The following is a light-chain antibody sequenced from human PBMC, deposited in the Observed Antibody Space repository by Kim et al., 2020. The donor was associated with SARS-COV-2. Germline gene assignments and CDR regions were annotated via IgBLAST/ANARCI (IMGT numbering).Light chain of an antibody. Sequence: SVSPGQTASITCSGDKLGDKYACWYQQKPGQSPVLVIYEDTKRPSGIPERFSGSNSGNTATLTISGIQAMDEADYYCQAWDSSTAVFGGGTQLT. CDR1: KLGDKY. V-gene: IGLV3-1*01. CDR3: QAWDSSTAV. J-gene: IGLJ2*01. CDR2: EDT.